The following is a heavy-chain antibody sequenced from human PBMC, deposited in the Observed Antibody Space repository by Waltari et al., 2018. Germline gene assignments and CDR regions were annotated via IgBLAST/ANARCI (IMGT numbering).Heavy chain of an antibody. CDR1: GLTFSSYG. V-gene: IGHV3-30-3*01. Sequence: QVQLVEPGVCVVQPGRSVRPTCAASGLTFSSYGMPWVRQDRGKGMEWMAFRAYDGSNKYYAGSVKSRFTMSRDNSKNTLYLQMNSLRAEDTAVYYCARDKSGDFVDYWGQGTLVTVSS. D-gene: IGHD4-17*01. CDR2: RAYDGSNK. J-gene: IGHJ4*02. CDR3: ARDKSGDFVDY.